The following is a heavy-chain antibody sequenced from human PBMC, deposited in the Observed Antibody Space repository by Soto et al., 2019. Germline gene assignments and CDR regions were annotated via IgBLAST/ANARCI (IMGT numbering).Heavy chain of an antibody. Sequence: GVSLRLSCAASGFTFSSYWMHWVRQAPGKGLVWVSRINSDGSSTSYADAVKGRFSISRENAKNTLYLQMNSLRAEDKAVYYCARDGGGSYYYFDYWGQGTLGTVSS. J-gene: IGHJ4*02. CDR2: INSDGSST. V-gene: IGHV3-74*01. D-gene: IGHD1-26*01. CDR1: GFTFSSYW. CDR3: ARDGGGSYYYFDY.